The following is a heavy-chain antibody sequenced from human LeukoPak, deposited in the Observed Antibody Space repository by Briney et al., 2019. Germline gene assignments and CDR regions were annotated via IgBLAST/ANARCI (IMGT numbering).Heavy chain of an antibody. Sequence: WGSLRLSCAASGFTISSYSMNCVRQAPVNGLEWVSSIISSSSYISYADSVKGRFTISRNHAKNSLYLQMNSLRAEDTAVYYCARLVCRGDCYSPDYWGQGTLVTVSS. CDR2: IISSSSYI. CDR3: ARLVCRGDCYSPDY. CDR1: GFTISSYS. V-gene: IGHV3-21*01. D-gene: IGHD2-21*02. J-gene: IGHJ4*02.